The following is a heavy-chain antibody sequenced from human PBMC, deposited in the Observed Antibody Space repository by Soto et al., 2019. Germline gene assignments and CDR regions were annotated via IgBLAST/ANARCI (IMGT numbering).Heavy chain of an antibody. D-gene: IGHD3-22*01. CDR3: ARDVYYYDSSGYYFDS. CDR2: IIPIFGTA. V-gene: IGHV1-69*13. J-gene: IGHJ4*02. Sequence: SVKVSFKASGGTFSSYAISWVRQAPGQGLEWMGGIIPIFGTAKYAQKFQGRVTITADESTSTAHMEMSSLRSEDTAVYYCARDVYYYDSSGYYFDSWGQGTLVTVSS. CDR1: GGTFSSYA.